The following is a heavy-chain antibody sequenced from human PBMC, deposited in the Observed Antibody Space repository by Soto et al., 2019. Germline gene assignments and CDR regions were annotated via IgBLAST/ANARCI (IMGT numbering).Heavy chain of an antibody. CDR2: IIPIFGTA. CDR1: GGTFSSYA. Sequence: SVKVSCKASGGTFSSYAISWVRQAPGQGLEWMGGIIPIFGTANYAQKFQGRVTITADESTSTAYMELSSLRSEDTAVYYCARDRYSSSSGRWGWFDPWGQGTLVTVSS. D-gene: IGHD6-6*01. J-gene: IGHJ5*02. CDR3: ARDRYSSSSGRWGWFDP. V-gene: IGHV1-69*13.